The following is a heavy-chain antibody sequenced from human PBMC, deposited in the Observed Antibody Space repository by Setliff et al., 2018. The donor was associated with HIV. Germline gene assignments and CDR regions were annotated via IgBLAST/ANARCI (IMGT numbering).Heavy chain of an antibody. CDR1: GYNFTSHD. V-gene: IGHV1-8*01. D-gene: IGHD2-2*01. J-gene: IGHJ4*02. CDR3: ARGYCSSTSCYGIYYFDN. Sequence: RASVKVSCKASGYNFTSHDINWVRQAPGQGLEWMGWMNPKSGNTGYARKFQGRATMTRKTSISTDYMELRSLRSDDTAVYYCARGYCSSTSCYGIYYFDNWGQGTPVTVSS. CDR2: MNPKSGNT.